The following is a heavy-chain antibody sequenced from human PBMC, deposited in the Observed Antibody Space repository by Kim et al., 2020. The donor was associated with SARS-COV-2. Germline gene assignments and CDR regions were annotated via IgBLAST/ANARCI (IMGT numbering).Heavy chain of an antibody. Sequence: GESLKISCKDSEFTFTTYWIAWLRQVPGKGLEWMGIINPGDSETRYSPSFQGQVTISADTSLSTAYLQWSSLKASDSAIYYCARLEGGPQNFFDPWGQGTLVTVSS. CDR3: ARLEGGPQNFFDP. D-gene: IGHD1-26*01. V-gene: IGHV5-51*01. CDR2: INPGDSET. J-gene: IGHJ5*02. CDR1: EFTFTTYW.